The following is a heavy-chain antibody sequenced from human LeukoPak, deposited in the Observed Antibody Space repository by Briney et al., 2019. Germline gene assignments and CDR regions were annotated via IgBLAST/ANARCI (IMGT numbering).Heavy chain of an antibody. CDR3: ARDWAGGLFDY. D-gene: IGHD3-16*01. Sequence: GGSLRLSCAASGFTFSSYSMNWVRQAPGKGLEWVSYISSSSSIIYYADSVKGRFTISRDNAKNSLYLQMNSLRAEDTAVYYCARDWAGGLFDYWGQGTLVTVSS. J-gene: IGHJ4*02. CDR2: ISSSSSII. CDR1: GFTFSSYS. V-gene: IGHV3-48*01.